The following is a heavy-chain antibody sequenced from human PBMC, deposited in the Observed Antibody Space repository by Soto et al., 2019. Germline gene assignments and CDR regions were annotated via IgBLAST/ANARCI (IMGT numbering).Heavy chain of an antibody. CDR3: ARGFRDYSKVVD. Sequence: ASVKVSCKASGYTFTSYGISWVRQAPGQGLERMGWISAYNRNTNYAQKLQGRVTMTTDTSTSTAYMELRSLRSDDTAVYYCARGFRDYSKVVDWGQGTLVTVSS. CDR1: GYTFTSYG. V-gene: IGHV1-18*04. J-gene: IGHJ4*02. CDR2: ISAYNRNT. D-gene: IGHD4-4*01.